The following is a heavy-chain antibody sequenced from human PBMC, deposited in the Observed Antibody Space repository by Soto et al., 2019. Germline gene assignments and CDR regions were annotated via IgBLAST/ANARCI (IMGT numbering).Heavy chain of an antibody. J-gene: IGHJ4*02. CDR1: GFTFSTYW. V-gene: IGHV3-74*01. D-gene: IGHD1-1*01. CDR2: VDSGGSST. Sequence: EMQLVESGGDLVQPGGSLRLSCVASGFTFSTYWMHWVRQAPGKWLVWVSRVDSGGSSTNYADSVKGRFTISRDNAKNTLYLQMSSLRAEDTGVYYCARDNWNSYWGQGTRVTVSS. CDR3: ARDNWNSY.